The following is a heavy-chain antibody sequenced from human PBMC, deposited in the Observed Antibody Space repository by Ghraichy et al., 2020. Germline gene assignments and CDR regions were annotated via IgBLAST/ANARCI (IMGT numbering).Heavy chain of an antibody. CDR2: IYYSGSI. J-gene: IGHJ6*02. D-gene: IGHD4-11*01. Sequence: SDTLSLTCTVSGVSISSYYWSWIRQPPGKGLEWIGYIYYSGSIIYNPSLKSRVSILLDRSRNQFSLKVNSVTAADTAVYFCARDGLPTGVTLSGYNGMDVWGQGTTVSVSS. V-gene: IGHV4-59*01. CDR3: ARDGLPTGVTLSGYNGMDV. CDR1: GVSISSYY.